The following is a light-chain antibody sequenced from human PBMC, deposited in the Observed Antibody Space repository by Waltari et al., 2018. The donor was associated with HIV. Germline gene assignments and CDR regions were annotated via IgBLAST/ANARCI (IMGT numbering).Light chain of an antibody. V-gene: IGLV1-44*01. CDR3: AAWDDSLNGWV. CDR1: RSNIGSNI. CDR2: SNT. J-gene: IGLJ3*02. Sequence: QSVLTQPPSASGTPGQRVTISCSGSRSNIGSNIVNWYQQLPGTAPKLLIYSNTQRPSGVPDRFAVSKSGTSASLAISGLQSEDEADYYCAAWDDSLNGWVFGGGTKLTVL.